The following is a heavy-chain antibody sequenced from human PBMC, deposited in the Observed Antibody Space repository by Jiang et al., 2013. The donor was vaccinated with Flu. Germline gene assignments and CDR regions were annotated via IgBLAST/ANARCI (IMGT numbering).Heavy chain of an antibody. J-gene: IGHJ3*02. Sequence: LLKPSETLSLTCAVYGGSFSGYYWSWIRQPPGKGLEWIGEINHSGSTNYNPSLKSRVTISVDTSKNQFSLKLSSVTAADTAVYYCARALGYCSSTSCRKNPRDAFDIWGQGTMVTVSS. V-gene: IGHV4-34*01. CDR1: GGSFSGYY. CDR2: INHSGST. D-gene: IGHD2-2*01. CDR3: ARALGYCSSTSCRKNPRDAFDI.